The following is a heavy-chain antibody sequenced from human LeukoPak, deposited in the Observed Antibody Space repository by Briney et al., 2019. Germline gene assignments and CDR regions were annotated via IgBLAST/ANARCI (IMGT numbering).Heavy chain of an antibody. CDR1: GGSISSGGYY. J-gene: IGHJ4*02. Sequence: PSQTLSLTCTVSGGSISSGGYYWSWIRQHPGKGLEWIGYIYYSGSTYYNPSLKSRVTISVDTSKNRFSLKLSSVTAADTAVYYCAREALGTGTIGWGQGTLVTVSS. V-gene: IGHV4-31*03. D-gene: IGHD1-7*01. CDR2: IYYSGST. CDR3: AREALGTGTIG.